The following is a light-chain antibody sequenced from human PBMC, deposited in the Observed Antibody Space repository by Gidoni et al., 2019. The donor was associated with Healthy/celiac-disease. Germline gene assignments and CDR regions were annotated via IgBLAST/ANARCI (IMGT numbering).Light chain of an antibody. CDR3: QQSYSTPRT. CDR2: AAS. CDR1: QSISSY. Sequence: DIQMTQSPSSLSASVGDRVTITCRESQSISSYLNWYQQKQGKAPKLLIYAASSLQSGVPARFSGSGSGTDFTLTISSLQPEDFATYDCQQSYSTPRTFGQGTKLEIK. V-gene: IGKV1-39*01. J-gene: IGKJ2*02.